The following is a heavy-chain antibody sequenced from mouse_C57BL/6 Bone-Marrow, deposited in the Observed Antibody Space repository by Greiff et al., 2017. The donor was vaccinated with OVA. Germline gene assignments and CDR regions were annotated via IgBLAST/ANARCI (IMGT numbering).Heavy chain of an antibody. CDR1: GYTFTGYW. J-gene: IGHJ3*01. V-gene: IGHV1-9*01. CDR2: ILPGSGST. D-gene: IGHD2-5*01. Sequence: VKLQESGAELMKPGASVKLSCKATGYTFTGYWIEWVKQRPGHGLEWIGEILPGSGSTKYNEKLKGQATFTADTASNTAYMQLSSLTTEDSAIYYCATYSNPAWFAYWGQGTLVTVSA. CDR3: ATYSNPAWFAY.